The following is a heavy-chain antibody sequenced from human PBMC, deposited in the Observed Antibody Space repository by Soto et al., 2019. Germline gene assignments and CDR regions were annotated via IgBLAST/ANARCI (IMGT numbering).Heavy chain of an antibody. D-gene: IGHD2-2*01. CDR1: GYSFTAYW. CDR3: TRRASSSFYHFDL. Sequence: GESLKISCQASGYSFTAYWITWVRQMPGKGLEWMATIDPSDSYVDYSPSFRGHVTFSVDRSITTVYLQWNSLKASDSAMYFCTRRASSSFYHFDLWGQGALVTVSS. CDR2: IDPSDSYV. V-gene: IGHV5-10-1*01. J-gene: IGHJ4*02.